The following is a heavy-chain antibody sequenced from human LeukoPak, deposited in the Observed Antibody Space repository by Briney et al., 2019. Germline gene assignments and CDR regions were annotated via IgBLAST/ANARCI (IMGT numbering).Heavy chain of an antibody. CDR1: GFTFSTYW. CDR2: IKEDGSDK. Sequence: GGSLRLSCEASGFTFSTYWMSWVRQAPGKGLEWMANIKEDGSDKNYVDSVRGRFTISRDNAKNSLYLQMNSLRVEDTAVYYCARDGWRAINYWGQGTLVTVS. D-gene: IGHD5-24*01. V-gene: IGHV3-7*01. J-gene: IGHJ4*02. CDR3: ARDGWRAINY.